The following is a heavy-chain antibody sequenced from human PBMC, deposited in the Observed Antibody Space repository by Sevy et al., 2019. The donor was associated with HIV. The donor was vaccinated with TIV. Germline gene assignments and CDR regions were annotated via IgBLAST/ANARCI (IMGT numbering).Heavy chain of an antibody. CDR2: IIPIFGTA. V-gene: IGHV1-69*13. Sequence: ASVKVSCKASGGTCSSYAISWVRQAPGQGLEWMGGIIPIFGTANYAQKFQGRVTITADESTSTAYMELSSLRSEDTAVYYCARALIFGVVIPGWFDPWGQGTLVTVSS. CDR3: ARALIFGVVIPGWFDP. J-gene: IGHJ5*02. D-gene: IGHD3-3*01. CDR1: GGTCSSYA.